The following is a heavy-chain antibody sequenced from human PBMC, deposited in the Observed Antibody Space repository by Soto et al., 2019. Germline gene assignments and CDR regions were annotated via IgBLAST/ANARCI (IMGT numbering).Heavy chain of an antibody. CDR1: DDSINSAKYY. D-gene: IGHD3-9*01. CDR2: IYYRGNA. Sequence: QLQLQESGPGLVKPSETLSLTCSVSDDSINSAKYYWGWIRQPPGKGLEWIGSIYYRGNAYYNPSLQTRVTISRDKSRSQFSLKLNSMTAADSAVYFCARLEGLATISYYFDFWGPGALVTVSS. V-gene: IGHV4-39*01. CDR3: ARLEGLATISYYFDF. J-gene: IGHJ4*02.